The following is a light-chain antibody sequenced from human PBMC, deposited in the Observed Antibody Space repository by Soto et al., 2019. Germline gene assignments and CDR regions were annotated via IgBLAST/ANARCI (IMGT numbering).Light chain of an antibody. CDR1: QSVSSY. CDR2: DAS. V-gene: IGKV3-11*01. J-gene: IGKJ1*01. Sequence: EIVLTQSPATLSLSPGERATLSCRASQSVSSYLAWYQQKPGQAPRLLIYDASNRATGIPARFSGSWSGTDFALTISSLEPEDYADYYCQQRSNWTFGQGTKVEIK. CDR3: QQRSNWT.